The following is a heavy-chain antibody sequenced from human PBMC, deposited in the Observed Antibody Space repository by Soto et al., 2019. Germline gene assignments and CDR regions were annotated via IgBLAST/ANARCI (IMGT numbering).Heavy chain of an antibody. CDR2: IYTGDSET. V-gene: IGHV5-51*01. Sequence: GESLQISCKGSGYNFTTFWIGWVRQMPGKGLEWMGIIYTGDSETKYSPDFEGQVTISADRSTNTAYLQWRSLRASDTAMYYCARLGFPGAIYFDSWGLGTLVTVSS. CDR3: ARLGFPGAIYFDS. CDR1: GYNFTTFW. J-gene: IGHJ4*02.